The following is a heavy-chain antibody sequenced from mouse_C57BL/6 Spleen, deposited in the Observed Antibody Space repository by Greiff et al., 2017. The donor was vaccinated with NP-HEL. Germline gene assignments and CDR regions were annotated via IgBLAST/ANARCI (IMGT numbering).Heavy chain of an antibody. V-gene: IGHV1-82*01. CDR1: GYAFSSSW. CDR3: ARGGLGDYAMDY. D-gene: IGHD3-3*01. CDR2: IYPGDGDT. J-gene: IGHJ4*01. Sequence: QVQLKESGPELVKPGASVKISCKASGYAFSSSWMNWVKQRPGKGLEWIGRIYPGDGDTNYNGKFKGKATLTADKSSSTAYMQLSSLTSEDSAVYFCARGGLGDYAMDYWGQGTSVTVSS.